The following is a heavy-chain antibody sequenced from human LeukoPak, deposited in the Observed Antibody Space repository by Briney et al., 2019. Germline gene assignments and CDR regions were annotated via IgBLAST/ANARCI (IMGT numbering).Heavy chain of an antibody. D-gene: IGHD2-15*01. J-gene: IGHJ4*02. CDR1: GYTFTGYY. CDR3: ARCSTSSSFDY. Sequence: GASVNVSCKASGYTFTGYYMHWVRQAPGQALEWMGWLNPNSGGTNYAQNFQDRVTMTRDTHISTAYMEQNRLSSHDTRVYHCARCSTSSSFDYWGQGTLVTVSS. CDR2: LNPNSGGT. V-gene: IGHV1-2*02.